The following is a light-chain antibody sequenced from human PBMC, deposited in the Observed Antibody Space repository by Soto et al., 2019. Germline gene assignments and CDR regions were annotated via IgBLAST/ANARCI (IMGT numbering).Light chain of an antibody. Sequence: DIQMTQSPSTLSASVGDRVTIPCRASQSISSWLAWYQQKPGKAPKLLIYDASSLESGVPSRFSGSGSGTEFTLTISSLQPDDFATYYCQQYNSWTFGQGTKVDIK. CDR3: QQYNSWT. CDR2: DAS. CDR1: QSISSW. J-gene: IGKJ1*01. V-gene: IGKV1-5*01.